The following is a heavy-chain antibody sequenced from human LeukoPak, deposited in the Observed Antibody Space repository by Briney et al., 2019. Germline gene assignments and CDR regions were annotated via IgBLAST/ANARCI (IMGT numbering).Heavy chain of an antibody. V-gene: IGHV3-30-3*01. J-gene: IGHJ4*02. CDR3: ARDRGSGSYYPVD. CDR2: ISYDGSNK. Sequence: GGSLRLSCAASGFTFSSYAMHWVRQAPGKGLEWVAVISYDGSNKYYADSVKGRFTISRDNSKNTLYLQMNSLRAEDTAVYYCARDRGSGSYYPVDWGQGTLVTVSS. D-gene: IGHD1-26*01. CDR1: GFTFSSYA.